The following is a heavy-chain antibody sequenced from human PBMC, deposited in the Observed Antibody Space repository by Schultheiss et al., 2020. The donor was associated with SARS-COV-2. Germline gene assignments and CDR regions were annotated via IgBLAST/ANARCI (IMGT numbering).Heavy chain of an antibody. D-gene: IGHD1-1*01. CDR3: ARVRKVWASNNWSYYFDY. V-gene: IGHV1-69*13. CDR1: GYTFTRYY. Sequence: SVKVSCKASGYTFTRYYMHWVRQAPGQGLEWMGGIIPIFGTANYAQKFQGRVTITADESTSTAYMELSSLRSEDTAVYYCARVRKVWASNNWSYYFDYWGQGTLVTVSS. CDR2: IIPIFGTA. J-gene: IGHJ4*02.